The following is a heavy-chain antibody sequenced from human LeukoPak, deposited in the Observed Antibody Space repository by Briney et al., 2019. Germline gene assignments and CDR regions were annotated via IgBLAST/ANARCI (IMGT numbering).Heavy chain of an antibody. Sequence: SETLSLTCTVSDGSVTNYDWSWVRQPPGKGLEFIGHVHYSGTANYNPSLRSRVTISVDRSKNQFSLKLSSVTAADTAVYYCARVHCTNGVCYTGYYFDYWGQGTLVTVSS. CDR2: VHYSGTA. CDR1: DGSVTNYD. D-gene: IGHD2-8*01. J-gene: IGHJ4*02. V-gene: IGHV4-59*02. CDR3: ARVHCTNGVCYTGYYFDY.